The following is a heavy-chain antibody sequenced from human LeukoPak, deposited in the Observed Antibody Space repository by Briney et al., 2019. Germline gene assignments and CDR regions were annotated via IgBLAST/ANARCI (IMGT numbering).Heavy chain of an antibody. CDR2: VYYSGST. D-gene: IGHD2-8*01. J-gene: IGHJ6*03. CDR1: GGSISSSSYS. CDR3: ARAEGYCTNGVCSHLPYYYYYMDV. V-gene: IGHV4-39*07. Sequence: PSETLSLTCTVSGGSISSSSYSWGWIRQPPGKGLEWIGSVYYSGSTYYNPSLKSRVTISVDTSKNQFSLKLSSVTAADTAVYYCARAEGYCTNGVCSHLPYYYYYMDVWGKGTTVTVSS.